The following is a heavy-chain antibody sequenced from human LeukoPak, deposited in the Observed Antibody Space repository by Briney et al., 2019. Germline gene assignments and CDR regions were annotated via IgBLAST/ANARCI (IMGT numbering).Heavy chain of an antibody. J-gene: IGHJ6*03. V-gene: IGHV1-69*13. Sequence: GASVKVSCKASGGTFSSYAISWVRQAPGQGLEWMGGIIPIFGTANYAQKFQGRVTITADESTSTAYMELSSLRSDDTAVYYCARDGRITMVRGAYQNYYYYMDVWGKGTTVTVSS. CDR1: GGTFSSYA. CDR3: ARDGRITMVRGAYQNYYYYMDV. D-gene: IGHD3-10*01. CDR2: IIPIFGTA.